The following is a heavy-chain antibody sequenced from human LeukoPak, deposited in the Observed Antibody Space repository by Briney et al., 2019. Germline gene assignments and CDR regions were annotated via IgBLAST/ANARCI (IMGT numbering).Heavy chain of an antibody. CDR1: GFTFSSYS. J-gene: IGHJ6*02. D-gene: IGHD3-10*01. Sequence: PGGSLRLSCAASGFTFSSYSMNWVRQAPGKGLEWVSSISSSSSHIYYADSVKGRFTISRDNAKYSLYLQMNSLRAEDTAVYYCARDYGSGSYYIDYYYGMDVWGQGTTVTVSS. CDR2: ISSSSSHI. CDR3: ARDYGSGSYYIDYYYGMDV. V-gene: IGHV3-21*01.